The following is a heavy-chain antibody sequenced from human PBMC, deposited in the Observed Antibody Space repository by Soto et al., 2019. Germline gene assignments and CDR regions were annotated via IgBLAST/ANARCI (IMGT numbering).Heavy chain of an antibody. CDR2: ISSSSSYT. V-gene: IGHV3-11*05. Sequence: QVPLVESGGGLVKPGGSLRLSCAASGFTFSDYYMSWIRQAPGKGLEWVSYISSSSSYTNYADSVKGRFTISRDNAKNSLYLQMNSLRAEDTAVYYCARRSSGWYTYDYWGQGTLVTVSS. D-gene: IGHD6-19*01. CDR3: ARRSSGWYTYDY. CDR1: GFTFSDYY. J-gene: IGHJ4*02.